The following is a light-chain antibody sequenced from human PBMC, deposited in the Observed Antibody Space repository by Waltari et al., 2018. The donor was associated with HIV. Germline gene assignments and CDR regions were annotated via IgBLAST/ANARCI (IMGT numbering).Light chain of an antibody. Sequence: QSALTQPASVSGSPGQSITISCTGTSSDVGGYNYVSWYQQHPGKAPKLRFYDINKRPSGVSNRFSGSKSGNTASLTISGVQAEDEADYYCCSHAGTTTLVFGGGTKLTVL. J-gene: IGLJ2*01. CDR2: DIN. CDR1: SSDVGGYNY. CDR3: CSHAGTTTLV. V-gene: IGLV2-23*02.